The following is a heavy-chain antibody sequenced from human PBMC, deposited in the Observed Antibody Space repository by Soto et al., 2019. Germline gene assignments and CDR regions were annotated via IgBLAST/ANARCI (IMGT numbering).Heavy chain of an antibody. CDR1: GGSINSVNSY. V-gene: IGHV4-31*03. D-gene: IGHD2-8*02. J-gene: IGHJ5*02. CDR2: VFHTGPS. CDR3: ARDHATCTGTTCYFAGNWFDP. Sequence: TLSLTCTVSGGSINSVNSYWSWIRQHPGRSLEWIGHVFHTGPSYYNPSLKSRVSISLDTSQNQVSLKLDSVTAADTAVYYCARDHATCTGTTCYFAGNWFDPWGQGTLVTVSS.